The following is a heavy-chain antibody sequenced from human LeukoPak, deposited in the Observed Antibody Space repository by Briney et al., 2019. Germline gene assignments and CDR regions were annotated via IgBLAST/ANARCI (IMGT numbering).Heavy chain of an antibody. D-gene: IGHD3-16*01. CDR3: ARVGPGYYDYVWGSCDY. CDR2: ISAYNGNT. V-gene: IGHV1-18*01. J-gene: IGHJ4*02. Sequence: VTSVKVSCKASGGTFSSYGISWVRQAPGQGLEWMGWISAYNGNTNYAQKLQGRVTMTTDTSTSTAYMELRSLRSDDTAVYYCARVGPGYYDYVWGSCDYWGQGTLVTVSS. CDR1: GGTFSSYG.